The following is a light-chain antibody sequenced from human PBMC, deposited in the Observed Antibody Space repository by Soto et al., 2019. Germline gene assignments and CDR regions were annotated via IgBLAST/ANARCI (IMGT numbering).Light chain of an antibody. Sequence: DIQMTQSPSSLSASVGDRVTITCRTSQSINTYLNWYQQKPGKAPNLLIYTTSHLHSGVPSRFSSRGSGTDFTLTISSLQPEDFATYFCQQGDSTPYTFGQGTTLEIK. V-gene: IGKV1-39*01. CDR3: QQGDSTPYT. CDR2: TTS. J-gene: IGKJ2*01. CDR1: QSINTY.